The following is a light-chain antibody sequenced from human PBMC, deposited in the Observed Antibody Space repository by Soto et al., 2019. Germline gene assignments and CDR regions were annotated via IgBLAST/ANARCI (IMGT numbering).Light chain of an antibody. CDR2: DAS. V-gene: IGKV1-5*01. CDR3: QQYNSYGT. CDR1: QSISSW. Sequence: DIQMTQSPSTLSASVGDRVTITSRASQSISSWLAWYQQKPGQAPKLLTYDASSLESGVPSRFSGSGSGTEFTLTISSLQPDDSATYYCQQYNSYGTFGQGTKVDIK. J-gene: IGKJ1*01.